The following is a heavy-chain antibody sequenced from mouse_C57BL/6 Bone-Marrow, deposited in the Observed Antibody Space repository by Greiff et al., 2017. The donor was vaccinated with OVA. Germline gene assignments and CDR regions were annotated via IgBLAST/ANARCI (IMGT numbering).Heavy chain of an antibody. CDR3: TRERGPIYYYGSSYDWYFDV. CDR1: GFTFSSYA. CDR2: ISSGGDYI. J-gene: IGHJ1*03. V-gene: IGHV5-9-1*02. Sequence: DVQLVESGEGLVKPGGSLKLSCAASGFTFSSYAMSWVRQTPEKRLEWVAYISSGGDYIYYADTVKGRFTISRDNARNTLYLQMSSLKSEDTAMYYCTRERGPIYYYGSSYDWYFDVWGTGTTVTVSS. D-gene: IGHD1-1*01.